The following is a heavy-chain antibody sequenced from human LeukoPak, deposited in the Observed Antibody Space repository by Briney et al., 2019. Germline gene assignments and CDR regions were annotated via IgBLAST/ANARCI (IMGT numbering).Heavy chain of an antibody. J-gene: IGHJ4*02. CDR1: GGSISSGGYY. Sequence: SETLSLTCTVSGGSISSGGYYWSWIRQPPGKGLEWIGYIYHSGSTYYNPSLKSRVTISVDRSKNQFSLKLSSMTAADTAVYYCARVGSRLFPDFDYWGQGTLVTVSS. CDR2: IYHSGST. CDR3: ARVGSRLFPDFDY. D-gene: IGHD3-22*01. V-gene: IGHV4-30-2*01.